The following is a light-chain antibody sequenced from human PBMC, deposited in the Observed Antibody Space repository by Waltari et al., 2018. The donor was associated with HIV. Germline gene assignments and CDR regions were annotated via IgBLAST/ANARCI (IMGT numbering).Light chain of an antibody. V-gene: IGKV4-1*01. J-gene: IGKJ4*01. CDR2: WAS. CDR3: QQYYSFPLT. Sequence: DTVMSQSPASLAVLQGETATINCKSTQSVLYISNNKNYLAWYQQKPGQPPKLLIYWASTREAGVPDRFSGSGSGPDFTLTISSLQAEDVAVYYCQQYYSFPLTFGGGTKVEIK. CDR1: QSVLYISNNKNY.